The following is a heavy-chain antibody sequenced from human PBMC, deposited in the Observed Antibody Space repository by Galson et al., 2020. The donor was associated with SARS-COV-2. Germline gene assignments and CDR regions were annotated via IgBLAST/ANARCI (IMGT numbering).Heavy chain of an antibody. V-gene: IGHV3-15*01. CDR2: IKSKTDGDTT. D-gene: IGHD1-1*01. CDR3: TFYCTTATCSQQANWFDP. CDR1: GFTFTNAW. Sequence: GESLKISCAASGFTFTNAWMSWVRQAPGKGLEWVGRIKSKTDGDTTDYAAPVKGRFTISRDDSKNALYLQMNSLKTEDTAVYYCTFYCTTATCSQQANWFDPWGQGTLVTVSS. J-gene: IGHJ5*02.